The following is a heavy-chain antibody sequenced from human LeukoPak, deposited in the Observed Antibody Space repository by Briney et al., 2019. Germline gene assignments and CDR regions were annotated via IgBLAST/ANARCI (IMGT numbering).Heavy chain of an antibody. Sequence: PGGSLRLSCAASGFTFSNYGMHWVRQAPGKGLEWVAVISYDGSNKYYADSVKGRFTISRDNSKNTLHLQMNSLRAEDTAVYYCAKVLRGYTYGPYYYYGVDVWGQGTTVTVSS. V-gene: IGHV3-30*18. J-gene: IGHJ6*02. D-gene: IGHD5-18*01. CDR2: ISYDGSNK. CDR3: AKVLRGYTYGPYYYYGVDV. CDR1: GFTFSNYG.